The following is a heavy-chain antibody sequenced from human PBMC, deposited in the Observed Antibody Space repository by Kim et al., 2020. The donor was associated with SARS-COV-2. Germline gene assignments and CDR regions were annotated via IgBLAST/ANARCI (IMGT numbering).Heavy chain of an antibody. J-gene: IGHJ4*02. Sequence: REKYEVDSLKGRFTISRDNAKNSVYLQRNSLRAEDTGVYYCAKYQALHFDSWGQGSLVIVSS. D-gene: IGHD2-2*01. CDR3: AKYQALHFDS. V-gene: IGHV3-7*01. CDR2: REK.